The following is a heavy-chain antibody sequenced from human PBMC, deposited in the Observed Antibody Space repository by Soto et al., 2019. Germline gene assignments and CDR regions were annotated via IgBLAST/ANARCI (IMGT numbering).Heavy chain of an antibody. CDR3: ARLQGRVAVAPEP. Sequence: GESLKSSCTGSGYSFASYWISWVRQMPGKGLEWMGRIDPSDSYTNYSPSFQGHVTISADKSISTAYLQWSSLKASDTAMYYCARLQGRVAVAPEPWGQGTLVTVSS. D-gene: IGHD6-19*01. CDR2: IDPSDSYT. J-gene: IGHJ5*02. V-gene: IGHV5-10-1*01. CDR1: GYSFASYW.